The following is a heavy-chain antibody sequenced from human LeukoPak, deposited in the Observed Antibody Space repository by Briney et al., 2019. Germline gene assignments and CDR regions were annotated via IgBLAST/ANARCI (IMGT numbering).Heavy chain of an antibody. CDR2: IYYSGST. J-gene: IGHJ3*02. CDR1: GGSISSYY. D-gene: IGHD2-21*01. Sequence: SETLSLTCTVSGGSISSYYWSWIRQPPGKGLEWIGYIYYSGSTNYNPSLKSRVTISVDTSKNQFSLKLSSVTAADAAVYYCARDCRGDCYGAFDIWGQGTMVTVSS. CDR3: ARDCRGDCYGAFDI. V-gene: IGHV4-59*08.